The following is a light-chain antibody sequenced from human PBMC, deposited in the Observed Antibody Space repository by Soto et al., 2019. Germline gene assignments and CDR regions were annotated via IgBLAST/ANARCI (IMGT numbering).Light chain of an antibody. CDR2: VGS. J-gene: IGKJ2*01. V-gene: IGKV2-28*01. Sequence: DILMTQSPPTLPVTPGEPASISCRASQSLLHSNGYNFLDWYLQKPGQSPQLLIYVGSNRPSGVPDRFSGSGSGTDFTLKIRRVEAEDVGIYYCMQARQPPYTFGQGTNLEIK. CDR1: QSLLHSNGYNF. CDR3: MQARQPPYT.